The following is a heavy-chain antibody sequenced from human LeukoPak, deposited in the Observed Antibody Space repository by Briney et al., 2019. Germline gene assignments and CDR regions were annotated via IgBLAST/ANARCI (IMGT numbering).Heavy chain of an antibody. CDR2: ISGSGGTT. Sequence: GGSLRLSCAASGFTFSSYAMAGVPQAPGKGLEWVSAISGSGGTTYYADSVKGRFTVSRDNSKNTLYLQVNSLRAEDTAVYYCAKDLMMWQAWGQGTLVTISS. V-gene: IGHV3-23*01. J-gene: IGHJ5*02. CDR3: AKDLMMWQA. CDR1: GFTFSSYA. D-gene: IGHD3-16*01.